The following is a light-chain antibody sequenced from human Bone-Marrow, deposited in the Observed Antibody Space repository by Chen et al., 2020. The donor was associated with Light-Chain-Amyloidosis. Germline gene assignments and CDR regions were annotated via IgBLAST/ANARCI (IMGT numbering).Light chain of an antibody. CDR2: LGS. V-gene: IGKV2-28*01. J-gene: IGKJ1*01. Sequence: DIVMTQSPLSLPVPPGEPASIACRSSQSLLHSNGYNYLDWYLQKPGQSPQLLIYLGSNRASGVADRISGSGSGTDFTLKISRVEAEDVGVYYCMQALQTPRTFGQGTKVEIK. CDR1: QSLLHSNGYNY. CDR3: MQALQTPRT.